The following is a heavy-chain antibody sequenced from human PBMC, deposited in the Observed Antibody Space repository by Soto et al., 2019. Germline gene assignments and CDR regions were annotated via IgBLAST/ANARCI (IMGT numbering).Heavy chain of an antibody. D-gene: IGHD2-15*01. J-gene: IGHJ3*02. CDR2: ISAYNGNT. CDR1: GYTFTSYG. V-gene: IGHV1-18*01. CDR3: XXGVDVVVVXATLLXVAFDI. Sequence: QVQLVQSGAEVKKPGXSVKVSCKASGYTFTSYGISWVRQAPGQGLEWMGWISAYNGNTNYAQKLQGKVTMTXXTXXXXXXXXXXXXXXXXXXXXXXXXGVDVVVVXATLLXVAFDIWGQGTXVTVXX.